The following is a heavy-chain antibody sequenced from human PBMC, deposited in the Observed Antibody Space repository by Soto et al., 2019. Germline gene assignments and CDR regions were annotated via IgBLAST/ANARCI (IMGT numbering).Heavy chain of an antibody. CDR2: LSYDGSNK. D-gene: IGHD3-22*01. CDR3: VVDTSGLLDY. Sequence: GGSLRLSCAASGFTFSTYGMHWVRQAPGKGLEWVALLSYDGSNKYYADSVKGRFTISRDNSNNTLYLQMNSLRAEDTAVYYCVVDTSGLLDYWGQGTQVTVSS. V-gene: IGHV3-30*03. J-gene: IGHJ4*02. CDR1: GFTFSTYG.